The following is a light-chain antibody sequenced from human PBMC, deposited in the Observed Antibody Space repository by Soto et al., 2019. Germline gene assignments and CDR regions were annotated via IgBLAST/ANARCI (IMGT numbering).Light chain of an antibody. V-gene: IGLV2-11*01. CDR3: CSYAGSYTWV. J-gene: IGLJ2*01. CDR1: SSDVGGYKF. CDR2: DVS. Sequence: QSVLTQPRSVSGSPGQSVTISCTGTSSDVGGYKFVSWYQQHPGNVPKLMIYDVSKRPSGVPDRFSGSKSGNTASLTISGLQAEDEADYYCCSYAGSYTWVFGGGTKVTVL.